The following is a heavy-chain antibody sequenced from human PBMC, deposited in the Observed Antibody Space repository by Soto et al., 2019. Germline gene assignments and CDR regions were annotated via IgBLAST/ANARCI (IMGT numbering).Heavy chain of an antibody. Sequence: VGSLRLSCAASGFTFSSYGMHWVRQAPGKGLESVAVISYDGSNKYYADSVKGRFTISRDNSKNTLYLQMNSLRAEDTAVYYYAKDFLRNSHRFGELYHGIFDYGGPGTLVTVSS. CDR3: AKDFLRNSHRFGELYHGIFDY. V-gene: IGHV3-30*18. J-gene: IGHJ4*02. CDR2: ISYDGSNK. D-gene: IGHD3-10*01. CDR1: GFTFSSYG.